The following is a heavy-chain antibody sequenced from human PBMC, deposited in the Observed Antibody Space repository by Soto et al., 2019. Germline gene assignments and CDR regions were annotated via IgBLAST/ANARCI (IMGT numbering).Heavy chain of an antibody. V-gene: IGHV1-3*01. J-gene: IGHJ6*02. CDR2: INAGNGNT. Sequence: QVQLVQSGAEVKKPGASVKVSCKASGYTFTSYAMHWVRQAPGQRLEWMEWINAGNGNTKYSQKFEGRVTITRDTSASTAYMELSSLRSEDTAVYYCARTKGRYCSSTSCYYDYYYGMDVWGQGTTVTVSS. CDR1: GYTFTSYA. CDR3: ARTKGRYCSSTSCYYDYYYGMDV. D-gene: IGHD2-2*01.